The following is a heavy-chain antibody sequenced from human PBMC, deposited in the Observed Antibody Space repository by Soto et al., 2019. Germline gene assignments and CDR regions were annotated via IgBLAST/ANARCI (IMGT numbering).Heavy chain of an antibody. D-gene: IGHD3-16*01. CDR2: ISGSGNTI. Sequence: GGSLRLSCAASGFTLSDYYMSWIRQAPGKGLEWVSHISGSGNTIDYADSVKGRFTISRDNAKNSLYLQMNSLRDDDTAVFYCARGRYALDYWGQGTRVTV. J-gene: IGHJ4*02. CDR1: GFTLSDYY. V-gene: IGHV3-11*01. CDR3: ARGRYALDY.